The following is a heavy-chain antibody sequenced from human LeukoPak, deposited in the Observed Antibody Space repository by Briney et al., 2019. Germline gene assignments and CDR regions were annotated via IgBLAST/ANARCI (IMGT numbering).Heavy chain of an antibody. CDR1: GFIFSSYW. J-gene: IGHJ4*02. V-gene: IGHV3-7*03. D-gene: IGHD1-1*01. CDR3: ARQGTSPTDDFDY. CDR2: MNGDGGDK. Sequence: GGSLRLSCAGSGFIFSSYWMSWLRQAPGKGLEWVANMNGDGGDKNYVDSVKGRCTISRDNAKNSLYLQVNGLRAEDTAVYYCARQGTSPTDDFDYWGQGTLVTVSP.